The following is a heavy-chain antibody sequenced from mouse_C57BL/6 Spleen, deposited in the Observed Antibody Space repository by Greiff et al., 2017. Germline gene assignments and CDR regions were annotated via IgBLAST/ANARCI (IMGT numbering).Heavy chain of an antibody. CDR3: ARSPLYDYDESYFDY. CDR2: IYPRDGST. Sequence: VKLQQSDAELVKPGASVKISCKVSGYTFTDHTIHWMKQRPEQGLEWIGYIYPRDGSTKYNEKFKGKATLTADKSSSTAYMQLNSLTSEDSAVYFCARSPLYDYDESYFDYWGQGTTLTVSS. D-gene: IGHD2-4*01. J-gene: IGHJ2*01. CDR1: GYTFTDHT. V-gene: IGHV1-78*01.